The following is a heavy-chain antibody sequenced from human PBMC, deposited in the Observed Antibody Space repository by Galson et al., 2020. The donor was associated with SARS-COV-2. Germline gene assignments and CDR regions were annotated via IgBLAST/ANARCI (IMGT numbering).Heavy chain of an antibody. V-gene: IGHV3-48*03. J-gene: IGHJ4*02. CDR1: GFTFSNYE. CDR2: IRYSGSTI. D-gene: IGHD3-10*01. CDR3: ARDRTYYYGSGDGFFDS. Sequence: GESLKISCAASGFTFSNYEMNWVRQAPGKGLEWVSYIRYSGSTIYYADSVKGRFTISRDNAKNSLYLQMNSLRAEDTAVYYCARDRTYYYGSGDGFFDSWGQGTLVTVSS.